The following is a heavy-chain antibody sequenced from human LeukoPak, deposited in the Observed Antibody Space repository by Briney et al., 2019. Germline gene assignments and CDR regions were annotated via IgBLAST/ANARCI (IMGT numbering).Heavy chain of an antibody. CDR1: GYTFTGYY. CDR2: INPNSGGT. D-gene: IGHD3-10*01. CDR3: ARDSGNWPRVWFDP. V-gene: IGHV1-2*02. Sequence: ASVKVSCKASGYTFTGYYMHWVRQAPGQGLEWMGWINPNSGGTNYAQKFQGRVTMTRDTSISTAYMELSRLRSDDTAVYYCARDSGNWPRVWFDPWGQGTLVTVSS. J-gene: IGHJ5*02.